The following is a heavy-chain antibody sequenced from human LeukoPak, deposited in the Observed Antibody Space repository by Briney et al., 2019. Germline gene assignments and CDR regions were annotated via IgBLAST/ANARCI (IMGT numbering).Heavy chain of an antibody. J-gene: IGHJ4*02. Sequence: PSETLSLTCAVYGGSFSGYYWSWIRQPPGKGLEWIGEINHSGSTNYNPSLKSRVTISVDTSKNQFSLKLSSVTAADTAVYYCARFTMIVVALDYWGQGTLVTVSS. CDR3: ARFTMIVVALDY. D-gene: IGHD3-22*01. CDR1: GGSFSGYY. V-gene: IGHV4-34*01. CDR2: INHSGST.